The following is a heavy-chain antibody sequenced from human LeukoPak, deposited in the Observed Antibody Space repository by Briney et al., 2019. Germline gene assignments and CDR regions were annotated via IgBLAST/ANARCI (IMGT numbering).Heavy chain of an antibody. J-gene: IGHJ5*02. Sequence: ASVKVSCKASGHTFTSYGISWVRQAPGQGLEWMGWISAYNGNTNYAQKLQGRVTMTTDTSTSTAYMELRSLRSDDTAVYYCAREQMITFGGVMFDPWGQGTLVTVSS. CDR1: GHTFTSYG. CDR3: AREQMITFGGVMFDP. V-gene: IGHV1-18*01. CDR2: ISAYNGNT. D-gene: IGHD3-16*01.